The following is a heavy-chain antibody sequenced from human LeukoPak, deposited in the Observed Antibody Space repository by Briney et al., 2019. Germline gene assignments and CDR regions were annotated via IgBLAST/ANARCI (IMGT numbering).Heavy chain of an antibody. J-gene: IGHJ4*02. Sequence: SETLSLTCAVFGGSFSGYYWSWIRQPPGKGLEWIGYIYYSGSTNYNPSLKSRVTISVDTSKNQFSLKLSSVTAADTAVYYCARAPSYYYDSSGYSPFDYWGQGTLVTVSS. CDR1: GGSFSGYY. CDR2: IYYSGST. V-gene: IGHV4-59*01. D-gene: IGHD3-22*01. CDR3: ARAPSYYYDSSGYSPFDY.